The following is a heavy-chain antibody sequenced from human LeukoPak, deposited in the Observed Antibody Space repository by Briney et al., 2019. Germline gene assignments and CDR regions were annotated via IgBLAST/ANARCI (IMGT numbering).Heavy chain of an antibody. CDR3: ASERGDIVGAKPHFDY. Sequence: SETLSLTCTVSGGSISSYYWSWIRQPAGKGLEWIGRISTSGSTNYNPSLKSRVTMSVDTSKNQFSLKLSSVTAADTAVYYCASERGDIVGAKPHFDYWGQGTLVTVSS. CDR1: GGSISSYY. J-gene: IGHJ4*02. CDR2: ISTSGST. D-gene: IGHD1-26*01. V-gene: IGHV4-4*07.